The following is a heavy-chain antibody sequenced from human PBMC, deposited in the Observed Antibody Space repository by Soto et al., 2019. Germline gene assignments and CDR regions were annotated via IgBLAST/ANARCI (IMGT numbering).Heavy chain of an antibody. CDR1: GFTFSSYG. Sequence: QVQLVESGGGVVQPGRPLRLSCAASGFTFSSYGMHWVRQAPGKGLEWVAVIWYDGSNKYYADSVKGRFTISRDNSKNTLYLQMNSLRAEDTAVYYCARKYPGYYYYYGMDVWGQGTTVTVSS. J-gene: IGHJ6*02. CDR2: IWYDGSNK. CDR3: ARKYPGYYYYYGMDV. D-gene: IGHD2-2*02. V-gene: IGHV3-33*01.